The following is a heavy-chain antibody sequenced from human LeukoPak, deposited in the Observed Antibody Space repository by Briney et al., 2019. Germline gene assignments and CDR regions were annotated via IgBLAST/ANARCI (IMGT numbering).Heavy chain of an antibody. D-gene: IGHD5-12*01. CDR3: ARVAGGYSGYDLIDY. V-gene: IGHV4-59*01. J-gene: IGHJ4*02. CDR2: IYYSGST. CDR1: GGSISSYY. Sequence: KPSETLSLTCTVSGGSISSYYWSWIRQPPGKGLEWIGYIYYSGSTNYNPSLKSRVTISVDTSKNQFSLKLSSVTAADTAVYYCARVAGGYSGYDLIDYWGQGTLVTVSS.